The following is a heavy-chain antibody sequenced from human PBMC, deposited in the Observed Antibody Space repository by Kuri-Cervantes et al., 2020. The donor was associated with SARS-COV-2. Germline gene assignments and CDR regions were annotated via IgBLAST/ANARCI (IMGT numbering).Heavy chain of an antibody. J-gene: IGHJ4*02. CDR1: GFTFSSYE. D-gene: IGHD4-23*01. CDR2: ISSSGSAI. V-gene: IGHV3-48*03. Sequence: GESLKISCAASGFTFSSYEMNWVRQAPGKGLEWVSYISSSGSAIYYADSVKGRFTISRDNSKNSLYLQMNSLRAEDMAVYYCAKAFYGGNRGGFDFWGQGTLVTVSS. CDR3: AKAFYGGNRGGFDF.